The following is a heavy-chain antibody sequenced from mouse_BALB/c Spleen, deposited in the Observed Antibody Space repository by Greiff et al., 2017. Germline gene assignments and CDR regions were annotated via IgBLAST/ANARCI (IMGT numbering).Heavy chain of an antibody. V-gene: IGHV2-9*02. D-gene: IGHD1-1*01. J-gene: IGHJ4*01. CDR1: GFSLTSYG. CDR3: ARGDYYGSRSYAMDY. CDR2: IWAGGST. Sequence: VKLMESGPGLVAPSQSLSITCTVSGFSLTSYGVHWVRQPPGKGLEWLGVIWAGGSTNYNSALMSRLSISKDNSKSQVFLKMNSLQTDDTAMYYCARGDYYGSRSYAMDYWGQGTSVTVSS.